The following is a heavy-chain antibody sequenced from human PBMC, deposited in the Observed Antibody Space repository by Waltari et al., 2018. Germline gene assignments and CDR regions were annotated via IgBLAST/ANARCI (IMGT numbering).Heavy chain of an antibody. J-gene: IGHJ4*02. CDR1: GGSIRSYY. CDR2: IYYSGST. CDR3: ARGPGYSGYDYNFDY. D-gene: IGHD5-12*01. Sequence: QVQLQESGPGLVKPSETLSLTCTVSGGSIRSYYWSWIRQPPGKGLEWIGYIYYSGSTNYNPSRKSRVTISVDTSKNQFSLKLSSVTAADTAVYYCARGPGYSGYDYNFDYWGQGTLVTVSS. V-gene: IGHV4-59*01.